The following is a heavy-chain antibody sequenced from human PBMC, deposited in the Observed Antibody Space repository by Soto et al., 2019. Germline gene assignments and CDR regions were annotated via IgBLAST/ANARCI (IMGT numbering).Heavy chain of an antibody. D-gene: IGHD1-1*01. Sequence: EVQLVESGGGLVQPGRYLRLSCAASGFTFSTYWRSWVRQAPGKGLEWVANIKQDGSERDYVDSVKGRFTISSDNAKNSLYLQMNNLRAEDTAVYYCATDSGTSDYWGQGTLVTLSS. CDR1: GFTFSTYW. CDR2: IKQDGSER. V-gene: IGHV3-7*01. CDR3: ATDSGTSDY. J-gene: IGHJ4*02.